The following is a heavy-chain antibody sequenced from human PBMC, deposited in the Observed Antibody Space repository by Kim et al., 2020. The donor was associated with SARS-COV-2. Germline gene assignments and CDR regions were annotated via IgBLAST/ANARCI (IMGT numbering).Heavy chain of an antibody. D-gene: IGHD3-22*01. CDR1: GFTFSNAW. V-gene: IGHV3-15*01. CDR3: TTDWGYDSSGYYSGAFDI. CDR2: IKSKTDGGTT. Sequence: GGSLRLSCAASGFTFSNAWMSWVRQAPGKGLEWVGRIKSKTDGGTTDYAAPVKGRFTISRDDSKNTLYLQMNSLKTEDTAVYYCTTDWGYDSSGYYSGAFDIWGQGTMVTVSS. J-gene: IGHJ3*02.